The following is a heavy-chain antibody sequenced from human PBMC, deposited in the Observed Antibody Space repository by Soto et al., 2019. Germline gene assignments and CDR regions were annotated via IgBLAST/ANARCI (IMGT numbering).Heavy chain of an antibody. V-gene: IGHV1-46*01. J-gene: IGHJ4*02. CDR2: LNPSDDTT. Sequence: ASVKVSCKASGYTFTSYGISWVRQAPGQGLEWMGRLNPSDDTTTFAQNFQGRITMTGDTATSTVYMELSGLRSDDTAIYYCAREGQLVHGTLDFWGQGTLVTVSS. D-gene: IGHD6-6*01. CDR3: AREGQLVHGTLDF. CDR1: GYTFTSYG.